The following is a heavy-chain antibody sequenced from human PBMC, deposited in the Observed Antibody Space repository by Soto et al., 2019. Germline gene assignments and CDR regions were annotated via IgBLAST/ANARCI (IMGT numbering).Heavy chain of an antibody. D-gene: IGHD1-26*01. V-gene: IGHV1-69*02. Sequence: GASVKVSCKASGGTFSRYSITWVRQAPGHGLEWIGRIIPILGIANYAQKFQGRVTITADKSTSTAYMELSSLRSEDTAVYYCARDGREWELPRESYYYYGMDVWGQGTTVTV. CDR2: IIPILGIA. CDR1: GGTFSRYS. J-gene: IGHJ6*02. CDR3: ARDGREWELPRESYYYYGMDV.